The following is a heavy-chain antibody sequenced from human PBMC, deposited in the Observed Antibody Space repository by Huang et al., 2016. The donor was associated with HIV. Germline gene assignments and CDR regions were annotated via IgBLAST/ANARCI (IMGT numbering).Heavy chain of an antibody. CDR2: IESEGSST. CDR1: GFIFSDYW. D-gene: IGHD3-3*01. Sequence: EVELAESGGGSVRPGQYLRLSCVGPGFIFSDYWMHWVRQIPGKGLMWVARIESEGSSTSYADSVKGRFTIYRDNAKNTVYLQMSSLRVDDTAVYYCVRAKEKGYDFWSGYRYWGQGVQVTVSS. CDR3: VRAKEKGYDFWSGYRY. V-gene: IGHV3-74*02. J-gene: IGHJ4*01.